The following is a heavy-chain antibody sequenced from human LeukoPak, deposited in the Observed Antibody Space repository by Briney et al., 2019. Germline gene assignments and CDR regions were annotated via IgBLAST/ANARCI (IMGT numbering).Heavy chain of an antibody. Sequence: GASVKVSCKASGYTITNNYMHWVRQAPGQGLEWMGVINPSGTGTSYAQKFQGRITMSRDTSTSTVYMELSSLRSEDTAVYYCARAGGQRELPPYNWFDPWGQGTLVTVSS. CDR3: ARAGGQRELPPYNWFDP. D-gene: IGHD1-26*01. CDR2: INPSGTGT. J-gene: IGHJ5*02. V-gene: IGHV1-46*01. CDR1: GYTITNNY.